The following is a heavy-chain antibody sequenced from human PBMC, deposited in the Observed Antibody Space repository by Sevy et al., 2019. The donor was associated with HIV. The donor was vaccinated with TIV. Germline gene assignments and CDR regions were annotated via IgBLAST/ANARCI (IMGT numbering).Heavy chain of an antibody. CDR1: GFTFSSYA. V-gene: IGHV3-30-3*01. J-gene: IGHJ4*02. Sequence: GGSLRLSCAASGFTFSSYAMHWVRQAPGKGLEWVAVISYDGSNKYYADPVKGRFTISRDNSKNTLYLQMNSLRAEDTAVYYCARGLAVAEQSAGKNDYWGQGTLVTVSS. D-gene: IGHD6-19*01. CDR3: ARGLAVAEQSAGKNDY. CDR2: ISYDGSNK.